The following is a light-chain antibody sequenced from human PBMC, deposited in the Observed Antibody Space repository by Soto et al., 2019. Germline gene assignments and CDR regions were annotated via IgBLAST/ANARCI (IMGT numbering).Light chain of an antibody. Sequence: QSALTQPASVSGSPGQSIALSCTGTSSDVGTYNLVSWYQQHPGKAPKLLISEGGKRPSGVSDRFSGSKSDNTASLTISGLQAEDEADYYWCSFAAGNTYVFGTGTKLTVL. CDR2: EGG. V-gene: IGLV2-23*01. J-gene: IGLJ1*01. CDR1: SSDVGTYNL. CDR3: CSFAAGNTYV.